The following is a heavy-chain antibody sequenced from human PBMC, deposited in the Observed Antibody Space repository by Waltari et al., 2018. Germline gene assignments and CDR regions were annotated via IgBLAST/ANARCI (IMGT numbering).Heavy chain of an antibody. D-gene: IGHD3-10*01. CDR3: ARGVGADFDL. V-gene: IGHV4-39*02. J-gene: IGHJ4*02. Sequence: QLQLQHAGPGLVKPSETLPIICTVPGGSINSSSHYWAWIRQPPGKVLEWIGSVYYTGSTHYNPSLKGRVTISLDMSKNDFSLRLNSATAADTGVYYCARGVGADFDLWGQGTRVTVSS. CDR2: VYYTGST. CDR1: GGSINSSSHY.